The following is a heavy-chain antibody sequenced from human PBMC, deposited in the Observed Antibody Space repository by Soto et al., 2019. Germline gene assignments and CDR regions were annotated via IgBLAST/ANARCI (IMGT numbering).Heavy chain of an antibody. CDR1: GVAVIDYG. Sequence: LIPSCPTSGVAVIDYGFILRRPAPRQGLEWVSAIICSGCSTYYADSVKVLFTISRDNSKNTLYLQMNSLRAEDTAVYYCAKDDVIAVAGIGPNYFDYWGQGTLVTVSS. J-gene: IGHJ4*02. V-gene: IGHV3-23*01. CDR2: IICSGCST. D-gene: IGHD6-19*01. CDR3: AKDDVIAVAGIGPNYFDY.